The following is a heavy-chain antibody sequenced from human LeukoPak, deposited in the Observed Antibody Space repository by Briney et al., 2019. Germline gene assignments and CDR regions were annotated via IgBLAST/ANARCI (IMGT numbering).Heavy chain of an antibody. CDR3: ARGRLGRIPAAPFDC. J-gene: IGHJ4*02. D-gene: IGHD6-13*01. V-gene: IGHV3-53*01. Sequence: PGGSLRLSCAASGFTVSSNYMSWVRQAPGKGLEWVSVIYSGGSTYYADSVKGRFTISRDDAKNTLYLQMNSLRAEDTAVYYCARGRLGRIPAAPFDCWGQGTLVTVSS. CDR2: IYSGGST. CDR1: GFTVSSNY.